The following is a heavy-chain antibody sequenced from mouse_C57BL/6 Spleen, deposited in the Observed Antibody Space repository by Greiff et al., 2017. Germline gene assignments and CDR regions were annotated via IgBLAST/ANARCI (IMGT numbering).Heavy chain of an antibody. CDR2: IVPANGTT. CDR3: ARGNYYAMDY. CDR1: GFNIKNTY. Sequence: VHVKQSVAELVRPGASVKLSCTASGFNIKNTYMHWVKQRPDQGLEWIGRIVPANGTTTYAPKFQGKATITADTSSNTAYLQLDILTSEDTTIYYDARGNYYAMDYWGQGTSVTVSS. J-gene: IGHJ4*01. V-gene: IGHV14-3*01.